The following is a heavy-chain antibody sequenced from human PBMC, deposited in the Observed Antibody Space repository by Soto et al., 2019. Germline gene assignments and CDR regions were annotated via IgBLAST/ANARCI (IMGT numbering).Heavy chain of an antibody. CDR3: ARDKWGDYYGAGMNFDY. CDR1: GFTFSSYG. Sequence: GGSLRLSCAASGFTFSSYGMHWVRQAPGKGLEWVAVIWYDGSNKYYADSVKGRFTISRDNSKNTLYLQMNSLRAEDTAVYYCARDKWGDYYGAGMNFDYWGQGTLVTVSS. D-gene: IGHD2-21*02. J-gene: IGHJ4*02. V-gene: IGHV3-33*01. CDR2: IWYDGSNK.